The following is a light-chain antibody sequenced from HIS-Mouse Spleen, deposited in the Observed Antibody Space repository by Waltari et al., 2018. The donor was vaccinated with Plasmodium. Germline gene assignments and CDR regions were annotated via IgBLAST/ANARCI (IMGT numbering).Light chain of an antibody. V-gene: IGLV3-19*01. CDR1: SLRSYY. Sequence: SSELTQDPAVSVALGQTVRITCQGDSLRSYYASWYQQKPGQAPVLVIYGKNNRPPGIPDRFSGSSSGNTASLTITGAQAEDEADYYRNSRDSSGNHLVFGGGTKLTVL. CDR3: NSRDSSGNHLV. CDR2: GKN. J-gene: IGLJ2*01.